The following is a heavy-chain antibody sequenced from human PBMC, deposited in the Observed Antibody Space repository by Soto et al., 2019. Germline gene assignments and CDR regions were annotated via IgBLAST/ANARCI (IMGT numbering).Heavy chain of an antibody. CDR2: ISHSGST. CDR3: AREYTYGSNFFDC. J-gene: IGHJ4*02. D-gene: IGHD5-18*01. Sequence: SETLSLTCTVSGGAISSAAYYWSWIRQHPGKGLEWIGYISHSGSTYYTPSLKSRVIISADTSKNQFSVNLTSVTAADTAVYYCAREYTYGSNFFDCWGQGALVTVSS. V-gene: IGHV4-31*03. CDR1: GGAISSAAYY.